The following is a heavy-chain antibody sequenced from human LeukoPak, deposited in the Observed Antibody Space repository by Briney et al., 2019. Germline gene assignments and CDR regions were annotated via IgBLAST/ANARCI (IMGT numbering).Heavy chain of an antibody. CDR1: GFTFRAYA. CDR3: ARDRDYDDSSGLDY. J-gene: IGHJ4*02. D-gene: IGHD3-22*01. V-gene: IGHV3-30*04. CDR2: ISSDGSNM. Sequence: PGGSLRLSCAASGFTFRAYAMHWVRQAPGKGLEWVAIISSDGSNMYDADSVKGRFTISRDNSKNTLYLQMNSLTTEDTAVYYCARDRDYDDSSGLDYWGQGTLVTVSS.